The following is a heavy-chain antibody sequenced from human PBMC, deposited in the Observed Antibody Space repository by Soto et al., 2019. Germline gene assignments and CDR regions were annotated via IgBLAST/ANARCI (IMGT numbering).Heavy chain of an antibody. CDR2: ISSGGETK. V-gene: IGHV3-11*01. J-gene: IGHJ6*02. Sequence: PGGSLRLSFAASGVTVIDFYMAWIRQSPGQGLEWISSISSGGETKYYADSVKGRFTISRDNTEKSLYLQMNSLRADDTAVYFCARDMRLYGMDVWGQGTTVTVSS. D-gene: IGHD6-25*01. CDR1: GVTVIDFY. CDR3: ARDMRLYGMDV.